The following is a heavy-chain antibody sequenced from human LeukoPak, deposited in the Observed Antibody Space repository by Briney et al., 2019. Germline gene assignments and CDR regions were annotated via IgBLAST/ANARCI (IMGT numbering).Heavy chain of an antibody. J-gene: IGHJ4*02. CDR1: GGTFSSYA. V-gene: IGHV1-2*02. CDR3: AREFFYSSGTKSNRVDY. CDR2: INPSGGGT. D-gene: IGHD6-19*01. Sequence: GASVKVSCKASGGTFSSYAISWVRQAPGQGLEWMGWINPSGGGTNYAQKFQGRVTMTRDTSISTAYMELSRLRSEDTAVYYCAREFFYSSGTKSNRVDYWGQGTLVTVSS.